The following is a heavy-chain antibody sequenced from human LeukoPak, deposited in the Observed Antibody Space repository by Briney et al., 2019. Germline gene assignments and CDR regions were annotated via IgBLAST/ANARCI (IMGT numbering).Heavy chain of an antibody. Sequence: PGGSLRLSCAASGFTFSDYSMNWVRQAPGKGLEWVSYISFSVNTKYYGDSVKGRFTISRDNAKNSLYLHMDSLRAEDTAVYYCARDRFRDYYDSSGMGAFDIWGQGTMVTVSS. CDR3: ARDRFRDYYDSSGMGAFDI. CDR2: ISFSVNTK. V-gene: IGHV3-48*04. J-gene: IGHJ3*02. CDR1: GFTFSDYS. D-gene: IGHD3-22*01.